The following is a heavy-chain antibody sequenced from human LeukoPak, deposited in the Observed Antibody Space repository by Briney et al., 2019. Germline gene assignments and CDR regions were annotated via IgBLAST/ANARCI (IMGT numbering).Heavy chain of an antibody. Sequence: QAGGSLRLSCAASGFTVSSNYMSWVPQAPGKGLEWVSVIYSGGSTYYEDSVKGRFTSSRDNSKNTLYLQMNSLRAEDTAVYYCARGVNYYDSSGYYYPAPFDCWGQGTLVTVS. CDR1: GFTVSSNY. D-gene: IGHD3-22*01. J-gene: IGHJ4*02. CDR3: ARGVNYYDSSGYYYPAPFDC. CDR2: IYSGGST. V-gene: IGHV3-53*01.